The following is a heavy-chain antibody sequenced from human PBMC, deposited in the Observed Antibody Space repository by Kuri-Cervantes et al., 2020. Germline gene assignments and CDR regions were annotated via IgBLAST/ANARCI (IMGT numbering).Heavy chain of an antibody. V-gene: IGHV4-59*13. J-gene: IGHJ4*02. CDR1: GDFMANFY. CDR2: IFDTGNT. Sequence: GSLRLSCTVSGDFMANFYWSWIRQSPGKGLEWIGFIFDTGNTDYNPSLKSRVTIAVDTSKSQFSLELTSMTAADTAIYYCARARGRGFTNGGYYFDYWGQGSLVTVSS. D-gene: IGHD2-8*01. CDR3: ARARGRGFTNGGYYFDY.